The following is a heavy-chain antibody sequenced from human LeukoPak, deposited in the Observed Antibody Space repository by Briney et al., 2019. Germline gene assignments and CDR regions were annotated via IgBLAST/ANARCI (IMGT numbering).Heavy chain of an antibody. J-gene: IGHJ4*02. CDR1: GGTFSSYA. CDR3: ARDREYQPRPLDY. CDR2: IIPILGIA. D-gene: IGHD3-10*01. V-gene: IGHV1-69*04. Sequence: SVKVSCKASGGTFSSYAISWVRQAPGQGLEWMGRIIPILGIANYAQKFQGRVTITADKSTSTAYMELSSLRSEDTAVYYCARDREYQPRPLDYWGQGTLVTVSS.